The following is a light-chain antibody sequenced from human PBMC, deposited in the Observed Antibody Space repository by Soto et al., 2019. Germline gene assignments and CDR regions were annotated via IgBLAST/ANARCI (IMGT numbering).Light chain of an antibody. CDR3: QQYGSSSWT. CDR2: GAS. Sequence: EIVLTQSPGTLSLSPGERATLSCRASQSVSSSYLAWYQQKPGQAPRLLIYGASSRATGIPDRFSGGGSGTDFTLTVSRLELEDFAVYYCQQYGSSSWTFGQGTKVDIK. V-gene: IGKV3-20*01. CDR1: QSVSSSY. J-gene: IGKJ1*01.